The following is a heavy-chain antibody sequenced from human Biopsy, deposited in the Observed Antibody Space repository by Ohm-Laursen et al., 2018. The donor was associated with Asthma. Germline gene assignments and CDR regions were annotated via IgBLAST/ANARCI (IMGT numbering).Heavy chain of an antibody. Sequence: SLRLSCAASGFTFSSYGMHWVRQAPGKGLEWVAVISFDGSNKDYADSVKGRFTISRDNSKNTLHLEMNSLRVDDTAVYYCARDVMEWYLPAFDFWGQGTLVTVSS. CDR1: GFTFSSYG. CDR3: ARDVMEWYLPAFDF. V-gene: IGHV3-30*03. J-gene: IGHJ4*02. CDR2: ISFDGSNK. D-gene: IGHD3-3*01.